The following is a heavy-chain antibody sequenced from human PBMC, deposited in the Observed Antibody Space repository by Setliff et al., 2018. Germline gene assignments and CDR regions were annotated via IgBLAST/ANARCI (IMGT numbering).Heavy chain of an antibody. D-gene: IGHD3-3*01. CDR2: IYYSGST. Sequence: SETLSLTCTVSGGSISSYYWSWIRQPPGKGLEWIGYIYYSGSTNYNPSLKSRVTISVDTSKNQFSLKLSSVTAADTAVYYCARGVPYYNFWSGYYGPLHCFDYWGQGTLVTVSS. J-gene: IGHJ4*02. CDR3: ARGVPYYNFWSGYYGPLHCFDY. V-gene: IGHV4-59*01. CDR1: GGSISSYY.